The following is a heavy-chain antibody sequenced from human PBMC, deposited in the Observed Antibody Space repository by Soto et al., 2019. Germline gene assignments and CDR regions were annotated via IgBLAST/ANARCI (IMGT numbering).Heavy chain of an antibody. J-gene: IGHJ6*02. CDR1: GFTFRSYS. CDR3: ARDGECSGGYCFGYYYYGLDV. V-gene: IGHV3-21*01. Sequence: EVQLVESGGGLVKPGGSLRLSCAASGFTFRSYSMNWVRQAPGKGLEWVSSIGSSSNYIYYADSVKGRFTISRDNAQNSLYLQMNSLRAEDTAVYYCARDGECSGGYCFGYYYYGLDVWGQGTTVTVSS. D-gene: IGHD2-15*01. CDR2: IGSSSNYI.